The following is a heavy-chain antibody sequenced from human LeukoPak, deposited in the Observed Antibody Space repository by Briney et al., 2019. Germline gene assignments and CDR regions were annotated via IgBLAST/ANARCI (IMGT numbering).Heavy chain of an antibody. J-gene: IGHJ3*02. CDR3: AGALDSAFDI. CDR1: GGTFSSYA. CDR2: IIPIFGTA. V-gene: IGHV1-69*05. Sequence: SVKVSCKASGGTFSSYAISWVRQAPGQGLEWMGGIIPIFGTANYAQKFQGRVTITTDESTSTAYMELSSPRSEDTAVYYCAGALDSAFDIWGQGTMVTVSS. D-gene: IGHD3/OR15-3a*01.